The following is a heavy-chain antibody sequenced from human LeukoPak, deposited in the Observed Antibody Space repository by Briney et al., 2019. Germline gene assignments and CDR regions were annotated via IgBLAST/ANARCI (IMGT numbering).Heavy chain of an antibody. CDR3: ASWGINYYGSIMDV. CDR2: IYHSGST. J-gene: IGHJ6*03. Sequence: PSETLSLTCTVSGYSISSGYYWGWIRQPPGKGLEWIGSIYHSGSTYYNPSLKSRVTISVDTSKNQFSLKLSSVTAADTAVYYCASWGINYYGSIMDVWGKGTTVTVSS. V-gene: IGHV4-38-2*02. CDR1: GYSISSGYY. D-gene: IGHD3-10*01.